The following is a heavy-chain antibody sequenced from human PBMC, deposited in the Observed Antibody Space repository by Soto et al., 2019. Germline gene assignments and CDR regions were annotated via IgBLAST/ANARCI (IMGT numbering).Heavy chain of an antibody. J-gene: IGHJ5*02. V-gene: IGHV1-18*04. CDR1: GSTFTSYS. CDR3: ARDQDIVVVPTGNWFDP. D-gene: IGHD2-2*01. Sequence: GXSVKVCCRSSGSTFTSYSIRWVRQATGQGLEWMGWISAYNGNTNYAQKLQGRVTMTTDTSTSTAYMELRSLRSDDTAVYYCARDQDIVVVPTGNWFDPWGQGTLVTVSS. CDR2: ISAYNGNT.